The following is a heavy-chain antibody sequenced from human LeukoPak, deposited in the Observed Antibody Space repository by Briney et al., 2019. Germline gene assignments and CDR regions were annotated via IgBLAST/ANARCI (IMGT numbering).Heavy chain of an antibody. CDR1: GFTFSSYA. CDR2: ISGSGDST. V-gene: IGHV3-23*01. Sequence: GGSLRLSCAASGFTFSSYAMTWVRQAPGKGLEWVSVISGSGDSTYYADSVKGRFTISRDNSKNTLFLQMNSLRAEDTAVYYCAKRQTDCSSASCYTSYYYYYMDVWGKGTTVTVSS. J-gene: IGHJ6*03. D-gene: IGHD2-2*02. CDR3: AKRQTDCSSASCYTSYYYYYMDV.